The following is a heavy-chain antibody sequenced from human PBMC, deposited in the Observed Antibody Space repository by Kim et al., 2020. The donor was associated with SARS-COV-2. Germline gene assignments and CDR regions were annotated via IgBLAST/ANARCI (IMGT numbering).Heavy chain of an antibody. J-gene: IGHJ4*02. CDR3: ARDSLLWFGEPNFDY. CDR2: IYYSGST. Sequence: SETLSLTCTVSGCSISSYYWSWIRQPPGKGLEWIGYIYYSGSTNYNPSLKSRVTISVDTSKNQFSLKLSSVTAADTAVYYCARDSLLWFGEPNFDYWGQGTLVTVSS. CDR1: GCSISSYY. V-gene: IGHV4-59*01. D-gene: IGHD3-10*01.